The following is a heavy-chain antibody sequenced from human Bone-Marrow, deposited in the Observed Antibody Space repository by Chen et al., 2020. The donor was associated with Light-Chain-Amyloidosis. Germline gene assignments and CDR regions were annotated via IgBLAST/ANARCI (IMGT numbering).Heavy chain of an antibody. Sequence: EVQLVESGGGLVQPGGSLRLSCAASGFIFSSYEMNWVRQAPGKGLEWVSYINRWGTTIYDSDSVKGRFTIPRDNAKNTLYLQMNNLRAEDTAVYYCARETRKYSSGWPRYNWFDPWGQGALVTVSS. CDR1: GFIFSSYE. CDR3: ARETRKYSSGWPRYNWFDP. J-gene: IGHJ5*02. D-gene: IGHD6-19*01. V-gene: IGHV3-48*03. CDR2: INRWGTTI.